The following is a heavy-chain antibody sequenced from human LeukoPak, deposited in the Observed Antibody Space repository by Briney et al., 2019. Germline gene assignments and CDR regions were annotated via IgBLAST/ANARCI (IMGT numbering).Heavy chain of an antibody. J-gene: IGHJ3*02. V-gene: IGHV3-21*01. CDR3: ARDVGASAPDAFDI. CDR1: GFTFSTYN. Sequence: GGSLRLSCAASGFTFSTYNMNWVRQAPGKGLEWVSSISSSNNYIYYADSVRGRFTISRDNAKNSLYLQMNNLRAEDTDVYYCARDVGASAPDAFDIWGQGTMVTVSS. D-gene: IGHD1-26*01. CDR2: ISSSNNYI.